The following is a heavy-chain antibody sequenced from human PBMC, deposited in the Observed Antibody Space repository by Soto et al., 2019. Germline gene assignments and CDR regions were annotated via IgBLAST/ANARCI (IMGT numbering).Heavy chain of an antibody. CDR2: LSGSGGST. J-gene: IGHJ6*02. CDR1: GFTFSTYA. V-gene: IGHV3-23*01. Sequence: EVQLLESGGGLVQPGGSLRLSCAASGFTFSTYAMSWVRQAPGNGLEWVSSLSGSGGSTYYADSVKGRFTISRDNSKNTLYLKMNSLRVEDTALYYCARAMATATTFLMGWYYGMDGWGQGTTVTVSS. CDR3: ARAMATATTFLMGWYYGMDG. D-gene: IGHD1-26*01.